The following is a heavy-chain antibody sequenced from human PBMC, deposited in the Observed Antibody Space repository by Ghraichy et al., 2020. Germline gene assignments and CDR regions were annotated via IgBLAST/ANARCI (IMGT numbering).Heavy chain of an antibody. CDR3: ARSDTDYSGYYFDY. CDR1: GFIFNTYA. CDR2: ITKSGDST. Sequence: SCATSGFIFNTYAMSWVRQAPGKGLQWVSSITKSGDSTFYADSVKGRFTMSRDESQNTLFLQMNGLRAEDTAIYYCARSDTDYSGYYFDYWGQGSLVAVSS. J-gene: IGHJ4*02. D-gene: IGHD2-15*01. V-gene: IGHV3-23*01.